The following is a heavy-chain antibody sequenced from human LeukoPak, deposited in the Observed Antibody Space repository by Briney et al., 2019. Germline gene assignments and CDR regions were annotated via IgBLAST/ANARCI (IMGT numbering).Heavy chain of an antibody. CDR3: AREVSTMVRGVQTKKYYYYMDV. D-gene: IGHD3-10*01. CDR1: GGSISSYY. J-gene: IGHJ6*03. CDR2: IYYSGST. V-gene: IGHV4-59*01. Sequence: SETLSLTCTVSGGSISSYYWSWIRQPPGKGLEWIGYIYYSGSTNYNPSLKSRVTISVDTSKNQFSLKLSSVTAADTAVYYCAREVSTMVRGVQTKKYYYYMDVWGKGTTVTISS.